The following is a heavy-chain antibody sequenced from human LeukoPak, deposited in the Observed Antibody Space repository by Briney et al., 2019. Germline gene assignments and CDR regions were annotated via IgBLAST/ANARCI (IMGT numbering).Heavy chain of an antibody. CDR1: GGSFSNSNW. V-gene: IGHV3-7*01. CDR2: IKQDGSEI. J-gene: IGHJ5*01. Sequence: PSETLSLTCAVSGGSFSNSNWWSWVRQAPGKGLEWVANIKQDGSEIYSGDSLKGRFTISRDNAKNSLYLQMNSLRGEDTAVYYCARDIDWLDCWGQGTLVTVSS. D-gene: IGHD2-15*01. CDR3: ARDIDWLDC.